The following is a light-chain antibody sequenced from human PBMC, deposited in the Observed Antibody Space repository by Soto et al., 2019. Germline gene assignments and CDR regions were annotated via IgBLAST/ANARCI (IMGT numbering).Light chain of an antibody. Sequence: ELVLTPPPVTLHVYQRATATLPGRASHGLSSYLAWYQQKPGQAHRLLISGALMRASGVQVRFIGSGSGTDFTLTITRLEPEDFAVYYCKQYGGSPVTFGLGPRVEI. V-gene: IGKV3-20*01. J-gene: IGKJ5*01. CDR3: KQYGGSPVT. CDR2: GAL. CDR1: HGLSSY.